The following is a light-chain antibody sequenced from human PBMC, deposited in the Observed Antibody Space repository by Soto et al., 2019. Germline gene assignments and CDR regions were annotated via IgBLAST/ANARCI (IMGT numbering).Light chain of an antibody. Sequence: DIVMTQSPLSLPVTPGEPASISCRSSQCLLYSNGYNYLDWYLQKPGQSPQLLIYLGSNRASGVPDRFSGSGSGTDFTLKISRVEAEDVGVYYCMQAVQTPFTFGPGTKVDIK. CDR3: MQAVQTPFT. CDR1: QCLLYSNGYNY. CDR2: LGS. V-gene: IGKV2-28*01. J-gene: IGKJ3*01.